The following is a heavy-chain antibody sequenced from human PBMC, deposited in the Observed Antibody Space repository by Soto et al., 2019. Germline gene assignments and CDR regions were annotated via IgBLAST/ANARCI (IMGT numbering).Heavy chain of an antibody. CDR3: AKDATYYYNTVRRANFDS. J-gene: IGHJ4*02. Sequence: PGGSLRLSCAVSGFPFYNYGINWVRQAPGKGLEWVAIISFDGTTKVYADSVKGRFTISRDNSKNTVFLQMNGLRVEDTAVYYWAKDATYYYNTVRRANFDSWGQGTPVAVSS. CDR1: GFPFYNYG. V-gene: IGHV3-30*18. CDR2: ISFDGTTK. D-gene: IGHD3-22*01.